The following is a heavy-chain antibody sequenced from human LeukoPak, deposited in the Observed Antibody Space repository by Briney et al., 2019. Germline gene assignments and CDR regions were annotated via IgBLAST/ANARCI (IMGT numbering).Heavy chain of an antibody. J-gene: IGHJ4*02. CDR2: IKSRTDGGTI. Sequence: GGSLRLSCAASGFTFRNDWMSWVRQAPGKGLEWVGRIKSRTDGGTIEYAAPVKGRFSISRDDSKNTLYLQINSLKTEDTAVYYCSDLGDYAFGWGQGTLVTVSS. CDR3: SDLGDYAFG. CDR1: GFTFRNDW. V-gene: IGHV3-15*01. D-gene: IGHD4-17*01.